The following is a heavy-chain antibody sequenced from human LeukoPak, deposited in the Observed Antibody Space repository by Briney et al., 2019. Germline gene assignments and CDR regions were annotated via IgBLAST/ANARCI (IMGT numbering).Heavy chain of an antibody. V-gene: IGHV4-31*03. D-gene: IGHD3-22*01. CDR1: GGSISSGGYY. Sequence: SQTLSLTCTVSGGSISSGGYYWSWIRQHPGKGLEWIGYIYYSGSTYYNPSLKSRVTISVDTSKNQFSLKLSSVTAADTAVYYCARGPAYDSSGYYYPRGYDYWGQGTLVTVSS. CDR3: ARGPAYDSSGYYYPRGYDY. CDR2: IYYSGST. J-gene: IGHJ4*02.